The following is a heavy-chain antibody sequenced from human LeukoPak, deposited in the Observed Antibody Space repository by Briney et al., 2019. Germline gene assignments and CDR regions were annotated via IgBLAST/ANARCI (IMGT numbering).Heavy chain of an antibody. V-gene: IGHV4-59*12. CDR3: ARLTMFRGVIYGTDWHSDL. CDR2: IFYSGST. J-gene: IGHJ2*01. D-gene: IGHD3-10*01. Sequence: SETLSLTCTVSGGSISSFYWSWIRQPPGKGLEWIGYIFYSGSTNYNPSLRSRVTISLDTSKNQFSLKLSSVTAADTAVYYCARLTMFRGVIYGTDWHSDLWGRGTLVTVSS. CDR1: GGSISSFY.